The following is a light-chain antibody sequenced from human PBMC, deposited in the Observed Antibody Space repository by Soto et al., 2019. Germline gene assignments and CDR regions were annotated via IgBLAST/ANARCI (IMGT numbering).Light chain of an antibody. CDR1: QDIGNF. V-gene: IGKV1-12*01. J-gene: IGKJ1*01. Sequence: DIHMTQSPSSVSASVGDRVTITCRASQDIGNFLAWYQQTPGKAPKLLIHGASSLYRGVASRFSGGGTGTDFTLTILSLQPEDFATYYCQQTRAFPRTFGQGTKVEI. CDR2: GAS. CDR3: QQTRAFPRT.